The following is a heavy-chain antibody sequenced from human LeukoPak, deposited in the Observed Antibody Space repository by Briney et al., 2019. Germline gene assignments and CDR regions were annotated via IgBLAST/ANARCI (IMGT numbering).Heavy chain of an antibody. CDR2: IYYSGST. D-gene: IGHD3-16*02. Sequence: PSETLSLTCTVSGGSISSSSYYWGWIRQPPGKGLEWIGSIYYSGSTYYNPSLKSRVTISVDTSKNQFSLKLSSVTAADTAVYYCARDLADTFGGVIATYYYYYYMDVWGKGTTVTVSS. V-gene: IGHV4-39*07. CDR3: ARDLADTFGGVIATYYYYYYMDV. J-gene: IGHJ6*03. CDR1: GGSISSSSYY.